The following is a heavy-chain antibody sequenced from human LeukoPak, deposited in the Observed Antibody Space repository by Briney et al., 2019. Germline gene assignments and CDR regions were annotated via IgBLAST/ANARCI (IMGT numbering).Heavy chain of an antibody. CDR3: VKDAFSYNGVYDAFDI. Sequence: GGSLRLSCTTSGFNFRAYWMGWVRQAPGKRLEWVSTTEGDGSGAHYADAVKGRFTISRDNSKDNLYLQMNSLKAEDTAVYYCVKDAFSYNGVYDAFDIWGQGTMVTVSS. D-gene: IGHD3-3*01. J-gene: IGHJ3*02. CDR2: TEGDGSGA. V-gene: IGHV3-23*01. CDR1: GFNFRAYW.